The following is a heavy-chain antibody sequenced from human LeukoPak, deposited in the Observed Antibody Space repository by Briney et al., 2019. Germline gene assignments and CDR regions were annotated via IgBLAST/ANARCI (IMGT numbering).Heavy chain of an antibody. CDR2: ISYDGSNK. J-gene: IGHJ5*02. Sequence: GGSLRLSCAASGFTFSSYAMHWVRQAPGKGLEWVAVISYDGSNKYYADPVKGRFTISRDNSKSTLYLQMNSLKTEDTAVYYCTTEPPMDFFVVLPAWGQGTLVTVSS. CDR3: TTEPPMDFFVVLPA. CDR1: GFTFSSYA. D-gene: IGHD2-2*01. V-gene: IGHV3-30*04.